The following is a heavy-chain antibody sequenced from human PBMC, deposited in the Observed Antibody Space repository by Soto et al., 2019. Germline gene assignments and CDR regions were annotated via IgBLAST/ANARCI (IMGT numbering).Heavy chain of an antibody. Sequence: SETLSLTCAVYGGSFSGYYWSWIRQPPGKGLEWIGEINHSGSTNYNPSLKSRVTISVDTSKNQFSLKLSSVTAADTAVYYCATLYGSGSYFNLDYWGQGTLVTVSS. CDR1: GGSFSGYY. D-gene: IGHD3-10*01. CDR3: ATLYGSGSYFNLDY. J-gene: IGHJ4*02. CDR2: INHSGST. V-gene: IGHV4-34*01.